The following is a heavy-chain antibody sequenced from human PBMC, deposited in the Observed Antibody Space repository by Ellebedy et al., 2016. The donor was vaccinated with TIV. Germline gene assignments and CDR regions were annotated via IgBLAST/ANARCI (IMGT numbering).Heavy chain of an antibody. D-gene: IGHD2-15*01. CDR2: ILSSGDST. J-gene: IGHJ4*02. Sequence: GESLKISCAASGFTFSSYVMTWVRQAPGKALEWVSTILSSGDSTYYADSVKGRFTISRENSKNTLYLQMNRLRAEDTAVYYCAGDRYCSGGRCYCADSWGQGTLVTVAS. CDR3: AGDRYCSGGRCYCADS. CDR1: GFTFSSYV. V-gene: IGHV3-23*01.